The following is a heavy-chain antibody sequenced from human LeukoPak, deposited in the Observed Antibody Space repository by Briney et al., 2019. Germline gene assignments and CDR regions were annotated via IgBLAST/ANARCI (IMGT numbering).Heavy chain of an antibody. CDR2: INPSGGST. V-gene: IGHV1-46*01. CDR1: GYTFTSYY. J-gene: IGHJ3*02. Sequence: RASVKVSCKASGYTFTSYYMHWVRQAPGQGLEWMGIINPSGGSTSYAQKFQGRVTMTRDTSTSTAYIELSSLRSEDTAVYYCAREVGPRGYSYGYLKNGAFDIWGQGTMVTVSS. D-gene: IGHD5-18*01. CDR3: AREVGPRGYSYGYLKNGAFDI.